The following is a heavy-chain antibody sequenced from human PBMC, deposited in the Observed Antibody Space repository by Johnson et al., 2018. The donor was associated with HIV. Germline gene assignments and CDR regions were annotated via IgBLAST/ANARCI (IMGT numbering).Heavy chain of an antibody. CDR1: GFTFSSYG. CDR3: ASPLEAAAGPMDAFDI. CDR2: ISYDGSNK. J-gene: IGHJ3*02. Sequence: QMQLVESGGGVVQPGRSLRLSCAASGFTFSSYGMHWVRQAPGKGLEWVAVISYDGSNKYYADSVKGRFTISRENAKNSLYLQMNSLRAGDTAVYYCASPLEAAAGPMDAFDIWGQGTMVTVSS. D-gene: IGHD6-13*01. V-gene: IGHV3-30*03.